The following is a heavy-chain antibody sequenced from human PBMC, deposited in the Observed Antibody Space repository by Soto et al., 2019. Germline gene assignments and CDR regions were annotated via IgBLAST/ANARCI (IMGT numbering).Heavy chain of an antibody. CDR2: IIPIFGTA. D-gene: IGHD5-18*01. CDR3: ARGPIQLWLPFDY. J-gene: IGHJ4*02. V-gene: IGHV1-69*06. CDR1: GGTFSRHA. Sequence: QVQLVQSGAEVRKPGSSVKVSCKASGGTFSRHAISWVRQAPGQGLEWMGGIIPIFGTANHAQKFQGRVTITADKSTSTAYMELSSLRSEDTAVYYCARGPIQLWLPFDYWGQGTLVTVSS.